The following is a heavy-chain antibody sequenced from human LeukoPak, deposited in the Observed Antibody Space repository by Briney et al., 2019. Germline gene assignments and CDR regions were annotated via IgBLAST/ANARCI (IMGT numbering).Heavy chain of an antibody. CDR3: VRHTSYGHFDY. J-gene: IGHJ4*02. CDR2: INHSGST. CDR1: GGSFSGYY. V-gene: IGHV4-34*01. Sequence: PSETLSLTCAVYGGSFSGYYWSWIRQPPGKGLEWIGEINHSGSTNYNPSLKSRVTISVDTSKNQFSLKLNSVTATDTAVYYCVRHTSYGHFDYWGQGTLVTVSS. D-gene: IGHD3-10*01.